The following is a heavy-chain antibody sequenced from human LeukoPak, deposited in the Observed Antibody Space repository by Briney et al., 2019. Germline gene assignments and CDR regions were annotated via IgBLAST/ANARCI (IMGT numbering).Heavy chain of an antibody. CDR1: GYTFTSYG. V-gene: IGHV1-18*01. D-gene: IGHD3-9*01. CDR2: ISAYNGKT. Sequence: ASVKVSCKASGYTFTSYGISWVRQAPGHGLEWMGWISAYNGKTNSAQKLQGRGTMTTDTSKSTAYMELRSLRSDDTAVYYCARDRPSGVVRYCDWLFAYNWFDPWGQGTLVTVPS. J-gene: IGHJ5*02. CDR3: ARDRPSGVVRYCDWLFAYNWFDP.